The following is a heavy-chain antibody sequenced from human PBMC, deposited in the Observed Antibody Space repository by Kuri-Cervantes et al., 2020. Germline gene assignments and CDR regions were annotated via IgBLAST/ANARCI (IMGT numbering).Heavy chain of an antibody. D-gene: IGHD4-11*01. CDR1: GGSISSGGYY. CDR3: AREASSNYVGYYYYGMDV. V-gene: IGHV4-61*08. Sequence: GSLRLSCTVSGGSISSGGYYWSWIRQHPGKGLEWIGYIYYSGSTNYNPSLKSRVTISVDTSKNQFSLKLSSVTAADTAVYYCAREASSNYVGYYYYGMDVWGQGTTVTVSS. CDR2: IYYSGST. J-gene: IGHJ6*02.